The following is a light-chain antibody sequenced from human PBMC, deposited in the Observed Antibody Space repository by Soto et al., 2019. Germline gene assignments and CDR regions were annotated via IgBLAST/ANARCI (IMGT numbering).Light chain of an antibody. Sequence: QSVLTQPPSVSAAPGQKVTISCSGSSSNIGNNYVSWYQQLPGTAPKLLIYDNNKRPSGIPDRFSGSKSGTSGTLDITGLHTGDEADYYCATWDYSLTGEVFGGGPKLTVL. J-gene: IGLJ2*01. CDR3: ATWDYSLTGEV. V-gene: IGLV1-51*01. CDR1: SSNIGNNY. CDR2: DNN.